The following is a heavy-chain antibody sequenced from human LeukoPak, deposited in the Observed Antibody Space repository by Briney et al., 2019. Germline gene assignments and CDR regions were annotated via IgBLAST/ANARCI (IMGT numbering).Heavy chain of an antibody. V-gene: IGHV4-61*01. CDR2: IYYSGST. CDR3: ARVQTGDAFDI. D-gene: IGHD4-11*01. J-gene: IGHJ3*02. CDR1: GGSVSSGSYY. Sequence: SETLSLTCTVSGGSVSSGSYYWSWIRQPPGKGLEWIGYIYYSGSTNYNPSLKSRVTISVDTSKNQFSLKLSSVTAADTAVYYCARVQTGDAFDIWGQGTMVTVSS.